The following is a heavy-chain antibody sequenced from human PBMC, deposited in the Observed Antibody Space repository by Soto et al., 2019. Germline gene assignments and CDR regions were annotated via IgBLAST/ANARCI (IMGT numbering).Heavy chain of an antibody. CDR3: ARGFNWLDY. CDR2: IYSGGST. D-gene: IGHD1-20*01. V-gene: IGHV3-53*01. J-gene: IGHJ4*02. Sequence: EVQLVESGGDLIQPGGSLRLSCAAAGFTVSSNYMTWVRQAPGKGLEWVSVIYSGGSTYYADSVKGRFTISRDNSKNTLYLHMNRLRAEDTAVYYCARGFNWLDYWGQGTLVTVSS. CDR1: GFTVSSNY.